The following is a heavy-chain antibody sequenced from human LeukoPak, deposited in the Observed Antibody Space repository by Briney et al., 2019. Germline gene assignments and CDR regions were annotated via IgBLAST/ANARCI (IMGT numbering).Heavy chain of an antibody. CDR3: ARDTRYSSAWYDN. Sequence: ASVKVSCKASGYTFTGYYMRWVRQAPGQGLEWMGWVNPNNGGTNYAQKFQGRVTMTRDTSISTVYMELSRLRSDDTAVYYCARDTRYSSAWYDNWGQGTLVTVSS. D-gene: IGHD2-15*01. CDR1: GYTFTGYY. V-gene: IGHV1-2*02. CDR2: VNPNNGGT. J-gene: IGHJ5*02.